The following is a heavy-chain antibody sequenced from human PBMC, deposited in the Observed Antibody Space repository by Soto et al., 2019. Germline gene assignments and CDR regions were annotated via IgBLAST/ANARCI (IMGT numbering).Heavy chain of an antibody. CDR2: ISNDGRGK. J-gene: IGHJ4*02. CDR3: PRDQSFGAGRSCYYFDL. Sequence: XVCLRLSCAVCGFSFSNYCMSWVRQAPGKGLEWVAVISNDGRGKYYADSVKGRFTISRDNSKNTLYLQMNSLRSDDTAVYYCPRDQSFGAGRSCYYFDLCGQGTLVTVSS. D-gene: IGHD2-15*01. CDR1: GFSFSNYC. V-gene: IGHV3-30*04.